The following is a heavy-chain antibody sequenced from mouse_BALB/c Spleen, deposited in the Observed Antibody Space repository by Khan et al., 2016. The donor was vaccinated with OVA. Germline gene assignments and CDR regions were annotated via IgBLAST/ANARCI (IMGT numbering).Heavy chain of an antibody. CDR3: ARWFTY. V-gene: IGHV3-2*02. CDR2: ISYSGST. J-gene: IGHJ3*01. Sequence: VQLQQPGPGLVKPSQSLSLTYTVTGYSITSDYAWNWIRQFPGNKLEWMGYISYSGSTTYNPSLKSRISITRDTSKNQFFLQLNSVTTEDTATYYCARWFTYWGQGTLVTVSA. CDR1: GYSITSDYA.